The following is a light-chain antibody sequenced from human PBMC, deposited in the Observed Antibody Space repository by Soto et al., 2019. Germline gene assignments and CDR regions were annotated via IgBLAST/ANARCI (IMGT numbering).Light chain of an antibody. Sequence: QSVLTQPASVSGSPGQSITLSCTGTSSDVGGYNFVSWYQQYPGKVPKLMIYDVSNRPSGVSNRFSGSKSGNTASLTISGLQAEDEADYYCSSYTSSSTLEVFGTGTKVTV. J-gene: IGLJ1*01. CDR1: SSDVGGYNF. V-gene: IGLV2-14*03. CDR2: DVS. CDR3: SSYTSSSTLEV.